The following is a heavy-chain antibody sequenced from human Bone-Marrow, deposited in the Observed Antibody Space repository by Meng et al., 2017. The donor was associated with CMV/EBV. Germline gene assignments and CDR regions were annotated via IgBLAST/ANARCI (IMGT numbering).Heavy chain of an antibody. D-gene: IGHD5-24*01. CDR1: SYTFTGYY. V-gene: IGHV1-2*02. CDR2: INPNSGGT. Sequence: SVKVSCKASSYTFTGYYMHWVRQAPGQGLEWMGWINPNSGGTNYAQKFQGRGTMTRDTSISTAYMELSRLRSDDTAVYYCLGRDGYIFDYWGQGTLVTVSS. J-gene: IGHJ4*02. CDR3: LGRDGYIFDY.